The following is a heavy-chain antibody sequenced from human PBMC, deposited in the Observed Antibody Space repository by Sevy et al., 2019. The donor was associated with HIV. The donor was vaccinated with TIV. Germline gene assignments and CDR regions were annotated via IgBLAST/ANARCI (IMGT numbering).Heavy chain of an antibody. V-gene: IGHV3-23*01. CDR3: AKVRYSSSWYYFDY. CDR1: GFTFSTYA. D-gene: IGHD6-13*01. CDR2: ISGNGVST. J-gene: IGHJ4*02. Sequence: GGSLRLSFAASGFTFSTYAMTWVRLAPGKGLEWVSGISGNGVSTYYADSVKGRFTISRDNSKNTLSLQMNSLRAEDTAVYYCAKVRYSSSWYYFDYWGQGTLVTVSS.